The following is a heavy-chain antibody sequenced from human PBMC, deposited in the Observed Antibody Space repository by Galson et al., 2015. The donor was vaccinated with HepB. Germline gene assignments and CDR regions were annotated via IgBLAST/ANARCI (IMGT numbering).Heavy chain of an antibody. CDR1: GFTFSGPA. CDR2: IGGKANNYAT. V-gene: IGHV3-73*01. Sequence: SLRLSCAGSGFTFSGPAMHWVRQTPGKGLEWVGRIGGKANNYATAYTASGKGRFTISRDDKKNTTYLQMNSMRTEDTAVYYCTRLGDLSCFSSSWGQGTLVTVSS. J-gene: IGHJ4*02. CDR3: TRLGDLSCFSSS. D-gene: IGHD2-2*01.